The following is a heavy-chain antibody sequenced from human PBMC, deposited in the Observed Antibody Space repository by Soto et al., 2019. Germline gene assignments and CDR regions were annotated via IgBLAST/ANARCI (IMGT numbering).Heavy chain of an antibody. CDR3: ARVPDYYDSSDPFDY. D-gene: IGHD3-22*01. CDR2: IIPIFGTA. J-gene: IGHJ4*02. Sequence: SVKVSCKASGGTFGSYAISWVRQAPGQGLEWMGGIIPIFGTANYAQKFQGRVTITADESTSTAYMELSSLRSEDTAVYYCARVPDYYDSSDPFDYWGQGNLVPVSS. V-gene: IGHV1-69*13. CDR1: GGTFGSYA.